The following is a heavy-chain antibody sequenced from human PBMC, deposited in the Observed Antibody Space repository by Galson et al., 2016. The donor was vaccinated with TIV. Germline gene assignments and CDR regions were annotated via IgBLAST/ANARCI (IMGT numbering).Heavy chain of an antibody. D-gene: IGHD1-7*01. J-gene: IGHJ4*02. V-gene: IGHV3-30-3*01. Sequence: SLRLSCAASGFTFDSYTFHWVRQTPGKGLEWVAIISHDGNNKDFADSVQGRFTISRDSSTNTVFLQMNSLRLEDTAGYYCTRDGRGNWKYVDYFDYWGQGTLVTVSS. CDR3: TRDGRGNWKYVDYFDY. CDR1: GFTFDSYT. CDR2: ISHDGNNK.